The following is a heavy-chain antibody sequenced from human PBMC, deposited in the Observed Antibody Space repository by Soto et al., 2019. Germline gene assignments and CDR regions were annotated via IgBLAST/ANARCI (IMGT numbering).Heavy chain of an antibody. CDR2: IDSGVRA. Sequence: EMQLVETGGGLIQPGGSLRLSCAASGFSVGTNHMSWVRQAPGKGLEWVSVIDSGVRAYYADSVKGRFTVSTDDSKNTLYLQMTGLRADDTAVYYCARGVDLDFWGQGTLVTVSS. D-gene: IGHD3-10*01. CDR1: GFSVGTNH. CDR3: ARGVDLDF. J-gene: IGHJ4*02. V-gene: IGHV3-53*02.